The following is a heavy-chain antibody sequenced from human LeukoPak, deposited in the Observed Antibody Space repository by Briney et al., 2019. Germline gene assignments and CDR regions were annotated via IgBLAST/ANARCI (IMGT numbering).Heavy chain of an antibody. D-gene: IGHD3-16*01. Sequence: TSSETLSLTCAVCGASFSDSYWSWIRQSPEKGLEWIGEINNSGSTSYNPSLNSRVIMSVDRSKNQFSLRLTSVTAADTAVYYCARGRYGPRLGNWGQGTLVTVSS. J-gene: IGHJ4*02. CDR3: ARGRYGPRLGN. V-gene: IGHV4-34*01. CDR2: INNSGST. CDR1: GASFSDSY.